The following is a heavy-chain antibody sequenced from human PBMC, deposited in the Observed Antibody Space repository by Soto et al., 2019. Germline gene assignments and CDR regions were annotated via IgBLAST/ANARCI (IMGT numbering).Heavy chain of an antibody. CDR1: GGSISNYY. V-gene: IGHV4-59*01. D-gene: IGHD3-22*01. Sequence: PSETLSLTCTVSGGSISNYYWSWIRQPPGKGLEWIGYIYYSGSTNYNPSLKSRVTISVDTSKNQFSLKLSSVTAADTAVYYFARVWSMDYYDSSGEYYFDYWGLGTLVTVSS. J-gene: IGHJ4*02. CDR3: ARVWSMDYYDSSGEYYFDY. CDR2: IYYSGST.